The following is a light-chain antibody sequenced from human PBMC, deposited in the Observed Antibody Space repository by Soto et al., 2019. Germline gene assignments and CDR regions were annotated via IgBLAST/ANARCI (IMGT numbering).Light chain of an antibody. CDR2: DVN. Sequence: QSVLTQPASVSGSPGQSITISCTGTRSDIGAYNFVSWYQQHPGEVPKLILYDVNVRPSGVSNRLSGSKSGNTASLTISGLQAEDEDDYYCTSWTTSTTMIFGGGTKLTVL. CDR1: RSDIGAYNF. CDR3: TSWTTSTTMI. J-gene: IGLJ2*01. V-gene: IGLV2-14*03.